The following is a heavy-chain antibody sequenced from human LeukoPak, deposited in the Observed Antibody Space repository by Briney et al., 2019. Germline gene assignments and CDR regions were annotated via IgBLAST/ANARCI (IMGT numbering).Heavy chain of an antibody. CDR1: GLTFSNYW. CDR2: IKEDGSEK. J-gene: IGHJ4*02. CDR3: VKNSGWYRLDC. D-gene: IGHD6-13*01. V-gene: IGHV3-7*03. Sequence: GGSLRLSCAASGLTFSNYWMTWVPQAPGKGLEWVADIKEDGSEKYYVDSVKGRFTISRDNAKNSLFLQMDSLRSEDTAVYYCVKNSGWYRLDCWGQGTLVTVSS.